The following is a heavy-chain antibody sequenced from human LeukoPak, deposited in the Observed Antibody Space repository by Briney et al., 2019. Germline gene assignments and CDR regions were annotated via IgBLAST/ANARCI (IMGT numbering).Heavy chain of an antibody. J-gene: IGHJ4*02. Sequence: GGSLRLSCAASGFTFSSYAMSWVRQAPGKGLEWVSAISGSGGSTYYADSVKGRFTISRDNSKDTLYLQMNSLRAEDTAVYYCAKDPSYGDYAHFDYWGQGTLVTVSS. CDR3: AKDPSYGDYAHFDY. CDR2: ISGSGGST. CDR1: GFTFSSYA. D-gene: IGHD4-17*01. V-gene: IGHV3-23*01.